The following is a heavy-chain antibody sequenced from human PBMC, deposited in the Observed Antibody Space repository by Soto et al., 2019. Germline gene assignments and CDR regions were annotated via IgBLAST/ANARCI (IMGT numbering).Heavy chain of an antibody. Sequence: PSETLSLTCAVYGGSFSGYYWSWIRQPPGKGLEWIGEINHSGSTNYNPSLKSRVTISVDTSKNQFSLKLSSVTAADTAVYYCARGHLSNNLYYYYYGMDVWGQGTTVTV. D-gene: IGHD4-4*01. CDR1: GGSFSGYY. V-gene: IGHV4-34*01. CDR3: ARGHLSNNLYYYYYGMDV. J-gene: IGHJ6*02. CDR2: INHSGST.